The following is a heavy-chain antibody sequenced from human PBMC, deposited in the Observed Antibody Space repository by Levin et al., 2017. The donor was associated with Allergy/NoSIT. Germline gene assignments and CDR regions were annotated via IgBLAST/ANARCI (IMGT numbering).Heavy chain of an antibody. V-gene: IGHV2-70*01. CDR1: GFSLSTSGMS. CDR2: IDWDDDK. J-gene: IGHJ3*02. Sequence: SGPTLVKSTQTLTLTCTPSGFSLSTSGMSVGWIRQPPGKALEWLALIDWDDDKYYSTSLKTRLTISKDTPKNQVVLIMTNMDPVDTATYYCARMVRGVIPAFDIWGQGTTVTVSS. D-gene: IGHD3-10*01. CDR3: ARMVRGVIPAFDI.